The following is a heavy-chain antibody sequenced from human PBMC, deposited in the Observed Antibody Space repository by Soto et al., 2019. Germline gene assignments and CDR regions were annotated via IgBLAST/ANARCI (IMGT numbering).Heavy chain of an antibody. V-gene: IGHV1-46*02. CDR1: GYTFNSYY. Sequence: QVQLVQSGAEVKKPGASVKVSCKASGYTFNSYYIHWVRQAPGQGLEWMGIITPSGGSTSYAQKVQGRVTMTKDTSTSTVYMELSSLRSEDTAVYYCARAPPSYGDYCYYGMDVWAKGPRSPSP. CDR3: ARAPPSYGDYCYYGMDV. J-gene: IGHJ6*02. CDR2: ITPSGGST. D-gene: IGHD4-17*01.